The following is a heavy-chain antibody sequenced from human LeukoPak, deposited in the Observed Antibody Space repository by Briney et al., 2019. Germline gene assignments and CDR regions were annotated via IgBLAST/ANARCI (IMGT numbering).Heavy chain of an antibody. V-gene: IGHV4-38-2*01. CDR1: GYSISSGYY. CDR3: ARHPATVSKGWFDP. D-gene: IGHD4-17*01. J-gene: IGHJ5*02. CDR2: IYHSGST. Sequence: PSETLSLTCAVSGYSISSGYYWGWIRQPPGKGLEWIGSIYHSGSTCYNPSLKSRVTISVDTSKNQFSLKLSSVTAADTAVYYCARHPATVSKGWFDPWGQGTLVTVSS.